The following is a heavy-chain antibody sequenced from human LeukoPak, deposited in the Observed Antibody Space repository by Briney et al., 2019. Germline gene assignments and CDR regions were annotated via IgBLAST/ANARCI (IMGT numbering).Heavy chain of an antibody. CDR1: GFTFSSYW. D-gene: IGHD3-16*01. Sequence: GGSLRLSCAASGFTFSSYWMTWVRRAPGKGLEWVANIKHNGDELKYVDSVEDRFTISRDNAKNSLYLHMTGLRAEDTAVYYCARELRTFDSWGQGTLVTVSS. CDR2: IKHNGDEL. V-gene: IGHV3-7*01. CDR3: ARELRTFDS. J-gene: IGHJ4*02.